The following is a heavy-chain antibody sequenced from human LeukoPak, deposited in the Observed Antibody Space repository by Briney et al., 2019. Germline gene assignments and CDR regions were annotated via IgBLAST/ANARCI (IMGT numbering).Heavy chain of an antibody. Sequence: GRSLRLSCAASGFTFSSYGMHWVRQIPGKGLEWVAVISYDGSNKYYADSVKGRFTISRDNSKNTLYLQMNSLRAEDTAVYYCARGGYYYDSSGYYSGGDAFDIWGQGTMVTVSS. CDR2: ISYDGSNK. D-gene: IGHD3-22*01. V-gene: IGHV3-30*03. J-gene: IGHJ3*02. CDR1: GFTFSSYG. CDR3: ARGGYYYDSSGYYSGGDAFDI.